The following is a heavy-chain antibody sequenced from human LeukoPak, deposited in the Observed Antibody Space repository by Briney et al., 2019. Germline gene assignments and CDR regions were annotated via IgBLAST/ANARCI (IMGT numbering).Heavy chain of an antibody. CDR2: ISSSGSTI. J-gene: IGHJ4*02. V-gene: IGHV3-11*04. D-gene: IGHD1-26*01. CDR3: ARDPRNIDSGNPAGSGGY. Sequence: PGGSLRLSCAASGFTFSDYYMSWIRQAPGKGLEWVSYISSSGSTIYYADSVKGRFTISRDNAKNSLYLQMNSLRAEDTAVYYCARDPRNIDSGNPAGSGGYWGQGTLVTVSS. CDR1: GFTFSDYY.